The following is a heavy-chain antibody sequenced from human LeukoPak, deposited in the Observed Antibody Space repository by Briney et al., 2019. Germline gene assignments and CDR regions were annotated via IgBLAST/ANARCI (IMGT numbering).Heavy chain of an antibody. Sequence: PGGSLRLSCAASGFTFSSYWMSWVRQAPGKGLEWVANIKQDGSEKYYVDSVKGRFTISRDNAKNSLYLQMNSLRAEDTAVYYCASPPGVYGRGYFDYWGQGTLVTVSS. CDR1: GFTFSSYW. V-gene: IGHV3-7*01. D-gene: IGHD6-13*01. CDR2: IKQDGSEK. CDR3: ASPPGVYGRGYFDY. J-gene: IGHJ4*02.